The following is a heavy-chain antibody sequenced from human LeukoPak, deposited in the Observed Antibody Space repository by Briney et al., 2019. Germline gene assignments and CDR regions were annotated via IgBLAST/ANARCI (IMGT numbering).Heavy chain of an antibody. CDR1: GFTFSTYG. D-gene: IGHD1-26*01. Sequence: PGGSLRLPCAASGFTFSTYGMHWVRQAPGKGLEWVAVVWYDGTNIHYVDSVKGRFTISRDNSKSTLYLQMNSLTAEDTAVYYCARGGYSGTYFFDYRGQGTPVTVSS. J-gene: IGHJ4*02. CDR2: VWYDGTNI. CDR3: ARGGYSGTYFFDY. V-gene: IGHV3-33*01.